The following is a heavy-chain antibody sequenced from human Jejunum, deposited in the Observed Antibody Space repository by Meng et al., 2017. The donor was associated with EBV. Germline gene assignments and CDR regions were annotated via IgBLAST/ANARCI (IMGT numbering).Heavy chain of an antibody. V-gene: IGHV3-21*01. J-gene: IGHJ5*01. CDR3: ASATSAYCSDTTCYSNWFDS. CDR2: ISSSGRYI. Sequence: EVQLVESGGGLVKPGGSLRLSCAASGFTFSSYRMNWIRQAPGKGLEWVSSISSSGRYIFYADSVKGRFTISRDNAKYSLDLQMDSLRAEDTAIYYCASATSAYCSDTTCYSNWFDSWGQGTLVTVSS. CDR1: GFTFSSYR. D-gene: IGHD2-21*01.